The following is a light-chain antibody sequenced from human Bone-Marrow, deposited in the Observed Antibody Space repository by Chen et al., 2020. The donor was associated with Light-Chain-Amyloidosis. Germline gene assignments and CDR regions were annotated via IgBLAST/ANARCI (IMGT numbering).Light chain of an antibody. CDR2: RDT. CDR1: DLPTKY. V-gene: IGLV3-25*03. Sequence: SYELTQPPSVSVSPGQTARLTCSGDDLPTKYAYWYQQKPGQAPVLVIHRDTERPSGISERFSGSSSGTKATLTISGVQAEDEADYHGQSADSSGTYEVIFGGGTKLTVL. J-gene: IGLJ2*01. CDR3: QSADSSGTYEVI.